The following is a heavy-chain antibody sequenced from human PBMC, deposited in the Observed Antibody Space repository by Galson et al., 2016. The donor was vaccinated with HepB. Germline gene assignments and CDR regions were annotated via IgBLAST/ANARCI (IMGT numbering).Heavy chain of an antibody. V-gene: IGHV3-23*01. J-gene: IGHJ3*02. CDR1: GFSISIYS. CDR2: IRGSGTGT. CDR3: AKSNLVGYNSGWGGSLNI. Sequence: SLRLSCAASGFSISIYSMNWVRQAPGKGLEWVSAIRGSGTGTSYTDSVKGRFTISSDNSKNTLYLQMNSMRAEDAAVHYCAKSNLVGYNSGWGGSLNIWGRGTRVTFST. D-gene: IGHD6-19*01.